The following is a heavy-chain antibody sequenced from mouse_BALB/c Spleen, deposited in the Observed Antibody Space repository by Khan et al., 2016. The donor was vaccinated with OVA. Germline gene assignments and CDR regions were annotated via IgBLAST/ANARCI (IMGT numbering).Heavy chain of an antibody. CDR3: VRDGAYHRNDGWFAY. V-gene: IGHV1-4*01. Sequence: VQLQESGAELARPGASVKMSCKASGYTFTSYTIHWIKKRPGQGLEWIEYINPSNGYTNYNQQFKDKATLTTDKSSTTAYLQLSSLTSDDSAVYNGVRDGAYHRNDGWFAYWGQGTLVTVSA. J-gene: IGHJ3*01. D-gene: IGHD2-14*01. CDR2: INPSNGYT. CDR1: GYTFTSYT.